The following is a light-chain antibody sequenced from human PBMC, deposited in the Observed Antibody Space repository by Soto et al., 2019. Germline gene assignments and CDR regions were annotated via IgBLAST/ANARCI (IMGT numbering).Light chain of an antibody. Sequence: QSVLTQPPSVSGAPGQSVTISCTGSSSNIGAGYDVHWYQQLPGTAPKLLIYGNSNRPSGVPDRFSGSKSGTSASLALTGLQAEDEADYYCQSYDSSLKAVVFGGGTKLTV. CDR3: QSYDSSLKAVV. CDR2: GNS. J-gene: IGLJ2*01. V-gene: IGLV1-40*01. CDR1: SSNIGAGYD.